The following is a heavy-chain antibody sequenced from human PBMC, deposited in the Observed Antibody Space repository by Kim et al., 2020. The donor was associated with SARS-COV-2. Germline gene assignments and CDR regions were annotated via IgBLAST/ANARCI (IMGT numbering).Heavy chain of an antibody. CDR2: SSLSGATV. CDR1: GFTFNVYE. J-gene: IGHJ4*02. CDR3: ARGATYQNSYFDS. Sequence: GGSLRLSCVASGFTFNVYEMNWVRQAPGKGLEWVSHSSLSGATVYYADSVKGRFTISRDNARNSLYLQMSSLRVDDTAVYYCARGATYQNSYFDSWGQGTLVTVSS. V-gene: IGHV3-48*03. D-gene: IGHD2-2*01.